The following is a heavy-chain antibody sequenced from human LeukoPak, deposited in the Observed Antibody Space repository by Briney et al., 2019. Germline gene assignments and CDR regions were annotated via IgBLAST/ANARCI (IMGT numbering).Heavy chain of an antibody. CDR1: GFTFSSYS. Sequence: GSLRLSCAASGFTFSSYSMNWVRQAPGKGLEWVSSISSSSSYIYYADSVEGRFTISRDNAKNSLYLQMNSLRAEDTAVYYCARDRYCSGGSCYRDWFDPWGQGTLVTVSS. J-gene: IGHJ5*02. CDR3: ARDRYCSGGSCYRDWFDP. CDR2: ISSSSSYI. V-gene: IGHV3-21*01. D-gene: IGHD2-15*01.